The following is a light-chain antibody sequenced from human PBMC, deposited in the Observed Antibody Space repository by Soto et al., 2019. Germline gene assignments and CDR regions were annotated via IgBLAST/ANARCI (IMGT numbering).Light chain of an antibody. Sequence: DIQMTQSPSTLSASVGDRVTITCRASQSTSSWLAWYQQKPGKAPKFLIYKASILESGVPSRFSGSGSGTEFTLTINSLQPDDFATYYCQQRSNWPSITFGQGTRLEIK. CDR3: QQRSNWPSIT. CDR1: QSTSSW. V-gene: IGKV1-5*03. J-gene: IGKJ5*01. CDR2: KAS.